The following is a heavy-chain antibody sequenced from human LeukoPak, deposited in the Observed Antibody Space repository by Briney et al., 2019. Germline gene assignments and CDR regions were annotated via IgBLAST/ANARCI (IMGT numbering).Heavy chain of an antibody. CDR1: GFTVSGTY. Sequence: GGSLRLSCAVSGFTVSGTYMSWVRQAPGKGLEWVSVIYSGGNTYCSDSVKGRFAISRDTSKNTLYLQMNSLRAEDTAVYYCARALYSGHADLFDSWGQGTLVTVSS. V-gene: IGHV3-66*01. D-gene: IGHD5-12*01. J-gene: IGHJ4*02. CDR2: IYSGGNT. CDR3: ARALYSGHADLFDS.